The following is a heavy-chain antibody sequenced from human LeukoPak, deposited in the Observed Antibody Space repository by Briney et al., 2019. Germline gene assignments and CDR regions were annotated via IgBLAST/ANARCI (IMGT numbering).Heavy chain of an antibody. D-gene: IGHD7-27*01. J-gene: IGHJ4*02. CDR3: ARDLSSTSNWEFDY. V-gene: IGHV1-2*06. Sequence: GASVKVSCKASGYSFTNYYMHWVRQAPGQGLEWMGRINPNNGYTFYTEEFQGRVTMTRDTSISTAYMELSRLTSDDTAPYYCARDLSSTSNWEFDYWGQGTLVTVSS. CDR2: INPNNGYT. CDR1: GYSFTNYY.